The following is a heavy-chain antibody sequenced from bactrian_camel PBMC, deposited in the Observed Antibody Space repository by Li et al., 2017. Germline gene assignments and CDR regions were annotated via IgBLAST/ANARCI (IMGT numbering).Heavy chain of an antibody. D-gene: IGHD4*01. CDR3: AARPRMNCDPSRVEYSA. CDR2: VWLLQSRP. V-gene: IGHV3S1*01. J-gene: IGHJ6*01. CDR1: GIRYSSMC. Sequence: HVQLVESGGGSVQAGGSLTLSCARSGIRYSSMCMAWFRQAPGKGREGLTAVWLLQSRPYYADSVKGRFTLSKDNAKKTVYLQMDSVKSEDTAMYYCAARPRMNCDPSRVEYSAWGRGTQVTVS.